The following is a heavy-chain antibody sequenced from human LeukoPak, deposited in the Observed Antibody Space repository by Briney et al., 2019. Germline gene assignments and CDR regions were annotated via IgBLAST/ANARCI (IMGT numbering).Heavy chain of an antibody. V-gene: IGHV3-11*04. D-gene: IGHD2-2*01. CDR2: ISQSGIT. CDR1: GFTFSDYY. CDR3: ARWNFAMDY. Sequence: PGGSLRLSCAASGFTFSDYYMTWVRQAPGQGLEWVSYISQSGITSYGDSVKGRFTISRDNAKHSLYLQMNGLRAEDTGLYFCARWNFAMDYWGQGISVTVSS. J-gene: IGHJ4*02.